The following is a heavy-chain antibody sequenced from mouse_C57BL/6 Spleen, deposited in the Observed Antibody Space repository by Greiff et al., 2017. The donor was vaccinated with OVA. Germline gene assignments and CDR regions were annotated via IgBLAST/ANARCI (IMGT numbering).Heavy chain of an antibody. Sequence: VQLQESGAELVKPGASVKLSCKASGYTFTEYTIHWVKQRSGQGLEWIGWFYSGSGSIKYNEKFKDKATLSAANSSSTVYMELSRLTSDDAAVYICARHGDSSGPAWFDYWGQGTLVTVSA. J-gene: IGHJ3*01. CDR3: ARHGDSSGPAWFDY. CDR1: GYTFTEYT. V-gene: IGHV1-62-2*01. D-gene: IGHD3-2*02. CDR2: FYSGSGSI.